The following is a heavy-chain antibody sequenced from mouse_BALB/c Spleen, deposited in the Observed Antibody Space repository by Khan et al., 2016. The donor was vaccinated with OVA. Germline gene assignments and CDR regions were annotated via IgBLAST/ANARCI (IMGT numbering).Heavy chain of an antibody. CDR1: GYTFTSYT. Sequence: QVRLQQSGAELARPGASVKMSCKASGYTFTSYTMHWVKQRPGQGLEWIGYINPSSAYINYNQKFKDKATLTADKSSSTAYMQLSSLTSEDSAVYYCASYYRYPAWFAYWGQGTLVTVSA. CDR2: INPSSAYI. D-gene: IGHD2-14*01. V-gene: IGHV1-4*01. CDR3: ASYYRYPAWFAY. J-gene: IGHJ3*01.